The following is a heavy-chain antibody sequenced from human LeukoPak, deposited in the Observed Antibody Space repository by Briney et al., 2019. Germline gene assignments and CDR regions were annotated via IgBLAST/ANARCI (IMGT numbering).Heavy chain of an antibody. V-gene: IGHV1-2*02. Sequence: ASVKVSCKASGYTFTGYYMHWVRQAPGQGLEWMGWINPNSGGTNYAQKFQGRVTMTRDTSISTAYMELSRLRSDDTAVYYCARDTSSVRSTDDPSYGMDVWGQGTTVTVSS. CDR1: GYTFTGYY. CDR2: INPNSGGT. CDR3: ARDTSSVRSTDDPSYGMDV. D-gene: IGHD1-26*01. J-gene: IGHJ6*02.